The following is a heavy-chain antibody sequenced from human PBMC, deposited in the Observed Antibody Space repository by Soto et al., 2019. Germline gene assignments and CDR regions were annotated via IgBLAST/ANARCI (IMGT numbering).Heavy chain of an antibody. CDR3: ASLGGPPDGYAVYFDY. J-gene: IGHJ4*02. CDR2: INAGNGNT. Sequence: QVPLVQSGAEVKKPGASVKVSCKASGYTFTSYAMHWVRQAPGQRLEWMGWINAGNGNTKYSQKFQGRVTITRDTSASKAYMELSSLRSEDTAVYYCASLGGPPDGYAVYFDYWGQGTLVTVSS. V-gene: IGHV1-3*01. D-gene: IGHD5-12*01. CDR1: GYTFTSYA.